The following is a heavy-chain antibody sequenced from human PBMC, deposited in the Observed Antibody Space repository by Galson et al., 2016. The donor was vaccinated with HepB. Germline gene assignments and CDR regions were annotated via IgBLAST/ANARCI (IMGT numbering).Heavy chain of an antibody. V-gene: IGHV1-46*01. D-gene: IGHD2-2*01. Sequence: SVKVSCKALGYTFTTYYIHWIRQAPGQGLEWMGIINPNGGSTTFAQRFQGRVTMTRDTSTSTVYIDLSSLRSEDTAVYYCARGYCRANDCYAGLGLDVWGQGTTVIVS. CDR3: ARGYCRANDCYAGLGLDV. CDR2: INPNGGST. J-gene: IGHJ6*02. CDR1: GYTFTTYY.